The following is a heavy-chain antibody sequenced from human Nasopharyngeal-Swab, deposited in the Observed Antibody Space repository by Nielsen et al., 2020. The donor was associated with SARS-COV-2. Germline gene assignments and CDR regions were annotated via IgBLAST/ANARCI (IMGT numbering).Heavy chain of an antibody. CDR3: AKVRLIYGYDSSGYYDY. V-gene: IGHV3-30*18. CDR1: GFTFSSYG. J-gene: IGHJ4*02. D-gene: IGHD3-22*01. Sequence: GGSLRLSCAAFGFTFSSYGMHWVRQAPGKGLEWVAVISYDGSNKYYADSVKGRFTISRDNSKNTLYLQMNSLRAEDTAVYYCAKVRLIYGYDSSGYYDYWGQGTLVTVSS. CDR2: ISYDGSNK.